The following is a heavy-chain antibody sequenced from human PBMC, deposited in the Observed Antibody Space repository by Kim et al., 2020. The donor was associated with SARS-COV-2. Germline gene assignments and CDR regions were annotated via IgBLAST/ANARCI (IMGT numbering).Heavy chain of an antibody. CDR3: AKVAGATR. Sequence: GGSLRLSCAASGFTFSSYGMHWVRQAPGKGLEWVAVISYDGSNKYYADSVKGRFTISRDNSKNTLYLQMNSLRAEDTAVYYCAKVAGATRWGQGTLVTVSS. D-gene: IGHD1-26*01. CDR2: ISYDGSNK. J-gene: IGHJ4*02. CDR1: GFTFSSYG. V-gene: IGHV3-30*18.